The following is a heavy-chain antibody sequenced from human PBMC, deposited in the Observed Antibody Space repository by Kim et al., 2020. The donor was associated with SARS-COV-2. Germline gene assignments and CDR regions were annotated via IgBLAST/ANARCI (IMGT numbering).Heavy chain of an antibody. J-gene: IGHJ4*02. Sequence: VSVKSRITINPDTSKNQFSLQLNSVTPEDTAVYYCAREGVSVVVPAAWDYWGQGTLVTVSS. CDR3: AREGVSVVVPAAWDY. V-gene: IGHV6-1*01. D-gene: IGHD2-2*01.